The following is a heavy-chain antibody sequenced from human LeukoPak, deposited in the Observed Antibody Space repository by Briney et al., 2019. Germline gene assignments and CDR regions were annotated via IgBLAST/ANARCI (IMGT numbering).Heavy chain of an antibody. V-gene: IGHV3-11*05. J-gene: IGHJ4*02. D-gene: IGHD1-1*01. CDR1: GFTFKDFY. Sequence: GGSLRLSCAASGFTFKDFYMSWVRQAPGKGLEWVSYINHLGSQTDYADSVKSRFTISRDNAKNSLSLQMNNLSVDDTAVYYCVRARFTTFVYYWGQGTLVTVSS. CDR3: VRARFTTFVYY. CDR2: INHLGSQT.